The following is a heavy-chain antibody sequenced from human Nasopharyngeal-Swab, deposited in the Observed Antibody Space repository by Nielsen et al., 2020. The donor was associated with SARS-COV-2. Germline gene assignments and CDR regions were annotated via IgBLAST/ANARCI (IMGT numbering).Heavy chain of an antibody. Sequence: WIRQPPGKGLEWVAVISYDGSNKYYADSVKGRFTISRDNSKNTLYLQMNSLRAEDTAVYYCAKDPRPTYDSSGYRLDYWGQGTLVTVSS. CDR3: AKDPRPTYDSSGYRLDY. D-gene: IGHD3-22*01. V-gene: IGHV3-30*18. CDR2: ISYDGSNK. J-gene: IGHJ4*02.